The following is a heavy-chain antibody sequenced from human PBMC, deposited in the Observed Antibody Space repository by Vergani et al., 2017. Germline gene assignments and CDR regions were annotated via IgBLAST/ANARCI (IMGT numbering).Heavy chain of an antibody. D-gene: IGHD3/OR15-3a*01. Sequence: QVLLVQSGAEVKKPGASVRVSCKTSGYTFTNYYIHWVRQAPGQGLEWMGIINPSGGSTTYAQQFQGRLTMTRDTSTSPVYMELSNLGSEDTAVYYCAREINHYGTRDYFGDAFDLWGQGTMVTVSS. CDR3: AREINHYGTRDYFGDAFDL. J-gene: IGHJ3*01. CDR2: INPSGGST. CDR1: GYTFTNYY. V-gene: IGHV1-46*01.